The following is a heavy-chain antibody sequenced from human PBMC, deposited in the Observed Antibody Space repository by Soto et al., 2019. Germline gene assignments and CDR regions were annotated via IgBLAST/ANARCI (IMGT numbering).Heavy chain of an antibody. J-gene: IGHJ6*03. D-gene: IGHD3-3*01. CDR3: AKTLRFSEWAYYMDV. V-gene: IGHV3-23*01. Sequence: GGSLRLSCAASGFTFSNYAMSWVRQAPGKGLEWVSGISGSGGSTDYADSVKGRFTISRDNFKNTLYLQMNSLRAEDTAVYYCAKTLRFSEWAYYMDVWGKGTTVTVSS. CDR1: GFTFSNYA. CDR2: ISGSGGST.